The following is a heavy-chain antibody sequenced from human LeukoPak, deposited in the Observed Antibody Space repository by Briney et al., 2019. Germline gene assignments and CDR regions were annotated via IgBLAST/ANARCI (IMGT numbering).Heavy chain of an antibody. Sequence: SVKVSCKASGGTFSSYAISWVRQAPGQGLEWMGRIIPIFGTANYAQKFQGRVTITTDESTSTAYMELSSLRSEDTAVYYCARGSRDGYKSYAFDIWGQGTMVTVSS. J-gene: IGHJ3*02. V-gene: IGHV1-69*05. CDR2: IIPIFGTA. D-gene: IGHD5-24*01. CDR1: GGTFSSYA. CDR3: ARGSRDGYKSYAFDI.